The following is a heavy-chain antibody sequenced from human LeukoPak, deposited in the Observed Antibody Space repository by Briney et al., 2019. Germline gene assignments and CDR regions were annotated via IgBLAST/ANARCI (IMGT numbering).Heavy chain of an antibody. CDR1: GYTFTSYY. CDR3: ARAALDAFDI. CDR2: INTSGGST. J-gene: IGHJ3*02. Sequence: ASVKVSCKASGYTFTSYYMHWVRQAPGQGLEWMGIINTSGGSTSYAQKFQGRVTMTRDRSTSTVYMELSSLRSEDTAVYYCARAALDAFDIWGQGTMVTVSS. V-gene: IGHV1-46*01. D-gene: IGHD6-6*01.